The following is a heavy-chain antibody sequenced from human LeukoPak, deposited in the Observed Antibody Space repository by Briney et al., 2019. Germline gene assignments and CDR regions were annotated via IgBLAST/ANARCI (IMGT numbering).Heavy chain of an antibody. CDR1: GFTVSSNY. Sequence: GXXXLXCXASGFTVSSNYMSWVRQAPGKGLEWVXXXYSGGSTYYADSVKGRFTISRDNSKNTLYLQMNSLRAEDTAVYYCARDYSSGWYRTDYGMDVWGQGTTVTVSS. V-gene: IGHV3-53*01. D-gene: IGHD6-19*01. CDR2: XYSGGST. CDR3: ARDYSSGWYRTDYGMDV. J-gene: IGHJ6*02.